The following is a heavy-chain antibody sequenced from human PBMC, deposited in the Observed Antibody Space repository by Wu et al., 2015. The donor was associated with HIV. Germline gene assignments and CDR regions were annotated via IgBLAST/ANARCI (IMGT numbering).Heavy chain of an antibody. V-gene: IGHV1-69*01. CDR2: IIPIFGTA. CDR1: GGTFSSYA. D-gene: IGHD3-3*01. Sequence: QVQLVQSGAEVKKPGSSVKASCKASGGTFSSYAISWVRQAPGQGLEWMGGIIPIFGTANYAQKFQGRVTITADESTSTAYMELSSLRSEDTAVYYCARVERFTIFGVGYFPQSPPGVTFDYWGQGTLGHRLL. J-gene: IGHJ4*02. CDR3: ARVERFTIFGVGYFPQSPPGVTFDY.